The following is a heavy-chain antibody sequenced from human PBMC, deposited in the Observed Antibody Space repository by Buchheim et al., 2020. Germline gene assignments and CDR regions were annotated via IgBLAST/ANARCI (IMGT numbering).Heavy chain of an antibody. CDR1: GFRFDRHG. CDR3: ARDLSRNLDAFDM. J-gene: IGHJ3*02. CDR2: IWYDGSKK. Sequence: QVQLMESGGGVVQSGRSQRLSCVASGFRFDRHGMHWVRQAPGKGLEWVAAIWYDGSKKDYAESVEGRFNISRDNSKNTLYLQMNSLRVDETAVYYCARDLSRNLDAFDMWGQGT. V-gene: IGHV3-33*01. D-gene: IGHD1-7*01.